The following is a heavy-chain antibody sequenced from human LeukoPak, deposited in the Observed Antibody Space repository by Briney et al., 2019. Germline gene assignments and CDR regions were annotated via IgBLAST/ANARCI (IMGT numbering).Heavy chain of an antibody. CDR3: AKDRATFLAFFPH. D-gene: IGHD2/OR15-2a*01. J-gene: IGHJ1*01. V-gene: IGHV3-9*01. CDR1: GFTFDDYA. Sequence: GRSLRLSCAPSGFTFDDYAMHWVRQAPGKGLEWVSGISWNSGSIGYADSVKGRFTISRDNVKNSLYLHTNSLRPEDTALYYCAKDRATFLAFFPHWGQGTLVTVSS. CDR2: ISWNSGSI.